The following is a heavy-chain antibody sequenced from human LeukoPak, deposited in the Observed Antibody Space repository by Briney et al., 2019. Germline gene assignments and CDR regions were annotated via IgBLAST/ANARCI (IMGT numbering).Heavy chain of an antibody. Sequence: ASVKVSCKASGYTFTSYCISWVRQAPGQGLEWMGWISAYNGNTNYAQKLQGRVTMTTDTSTSTAYMELRSLRSDDTAVYYCARDPGKRATHIDRYYYGMDVWGQGTTVTVSS. CDR1: GYTFTSYC. J-gene: IGHJ6*02. V-gene: IGHV1-18*01. CDR3: ARDPGKRATHIDRYYYGMDV. D-gene: IGHD5-24*01. CDR2: ISAYNGNT.